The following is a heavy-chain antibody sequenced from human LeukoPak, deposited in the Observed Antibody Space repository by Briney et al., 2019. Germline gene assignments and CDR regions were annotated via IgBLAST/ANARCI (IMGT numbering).Heavy chain of an antibody. J-gene: IGHJ4*02. D-gene: IGHD3-10*01. CDR1: GFRFSSYG. CDR2: VSCDGSNK. V-gene: IGHV3-33*01. CDR3: AREMGSVYFDY. Sequence: PGRSLRLSCTASGFRFSSYGIHWVRQTPGKGLEWVALVSCDGSNKDYADSVKGRFTVSRDNSKNTVYLQINSLRAEDTAVYYCAREMGSVYFDYWGQGTLVTVSS.